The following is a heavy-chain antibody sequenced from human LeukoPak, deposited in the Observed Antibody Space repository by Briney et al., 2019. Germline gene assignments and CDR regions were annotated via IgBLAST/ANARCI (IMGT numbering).Heavy chain of an antibody. CDR2: INHSGST. J-gene: IGHJ4*02. CDR1: GGSFSGYY. CDR3: ARQRRTYSSGWYEYFDY. D-gene: IGHD6-19*01. V-gene: IGHV4-34*01. Sequence: SETLSLTCAVYGGSFSGYYWSWIRQPPGKGLEWIGEINHSGSTNYNPSLKSRVTISVDTSKNQFSLKLSSVTAADTAVYYCARQRRTYSSGWYEYFDYWGQGTLVTVSS.